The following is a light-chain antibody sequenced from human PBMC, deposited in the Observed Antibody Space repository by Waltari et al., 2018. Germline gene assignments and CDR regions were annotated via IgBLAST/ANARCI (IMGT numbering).Light chain of an antibody. CDR2: GAS. CDR1: QSVSRF. Sequence: EIVLTQSPGTLSLSPGERGTLSCRASQSVSRFLAWYQQKPGQAPRLLISGASTRATGIPDRFSGSVSGTDFSLTISRLEPEDFAVYYCQKYDRLPATFGQGTKVEIK. V-gene: IGKV3-20*01. CDR3: QKYDRLPAT. J-gene: IGKJ1*01.